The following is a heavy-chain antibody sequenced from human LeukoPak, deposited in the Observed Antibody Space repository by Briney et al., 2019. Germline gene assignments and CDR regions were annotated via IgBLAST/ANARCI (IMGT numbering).Heavy chain of an antibody. J-gene: IGHJ6*02. CDR3: ASLPGGNSGYYYYGMDV. Sequence: SETLSLTCAVSGGSIFSGGYSWSWIRQPPGKGLEWIGEINHSGSTNYNPSLKSRVTISVDTSKNQFSLKLSSVTAADTAVYYCASLPGGNSGYYYYGMDVWGQGTTVTVSS. D-gene: IGHD4-23*01. CDR1: GGSIFSGGYS. V-gene: IGHV4-34*01. CDR2: INHSGST.